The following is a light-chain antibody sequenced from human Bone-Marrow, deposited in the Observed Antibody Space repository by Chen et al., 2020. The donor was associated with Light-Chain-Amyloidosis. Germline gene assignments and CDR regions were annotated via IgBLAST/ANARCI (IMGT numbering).Light chain of an antibody. CDR3: QSYDRSLSVRV. CDR1: SSNIGAGYD. V-gene: IGLV1-40*01. J-gene: IGLJ3*02. Sequence: QSVLTQPPSVSGAPGQRVTISCTGGSSNIGAGYDVHWYQQLPGTAPKLLIYGNSNRPSGIPDRFSGSKSGTSASLAITGLQAEDEADYYCQSYDRSLSVRVFGGGTKLTVL. CDR2: GNS.